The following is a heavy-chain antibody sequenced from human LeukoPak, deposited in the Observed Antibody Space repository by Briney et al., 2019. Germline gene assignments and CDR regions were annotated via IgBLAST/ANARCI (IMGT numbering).Heavy chain of an antibody. CDR3: AGGSGSYYNEDY. D-gene: IGHD3-10*01. Sequence: SETLSLTCAVYGGSFSGYYWSWIRQPAGKGLEWIGRIYTSGSTNYNPSLKSRVTMSVDTSKNQFSLKLSSVTAADTAVYYCAGGSGSYYNEDYWGQGTLVTVSS. CDR2: IYTSGST. J-gene: IGHJ4*02. V-gene: IGHV4-59*10. CDR1: GGSFSGYY.